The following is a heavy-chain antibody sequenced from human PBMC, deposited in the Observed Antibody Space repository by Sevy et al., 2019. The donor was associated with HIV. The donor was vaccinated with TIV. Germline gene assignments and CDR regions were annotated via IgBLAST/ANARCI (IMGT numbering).Heavy chain of an antibody. J-gene: IGHJ4*02. D-gene: IGHD6-19*01. CDR3: TSGIAVVGTVYFDY. V-gene: IGHV3-73*01. CDR1: GFTFSDSA. Sequence: GGSLRLSCAVSGFTFSDSAMDWVRHTSGKGLEWLGRIRNQANNYTTTYAASVKGRFVISRDDSKNTAYLHMSNLKSEDTAVYYCTSGIAVVGTVYFDYWGRGTLVTVSS. CDR2: IRNQANNYTT.